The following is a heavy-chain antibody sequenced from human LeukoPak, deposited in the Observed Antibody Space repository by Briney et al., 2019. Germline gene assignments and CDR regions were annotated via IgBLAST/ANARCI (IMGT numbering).Heavy chain of an antibody. CDR3: AILTDYYDSSGYGWFDP. V-gene: IGHV4-31*03. CDR1: GGSISSGGYY. J-gene: IGHJ5*02. CDR2: IYYSGST. D-gene: IGHD3-22*01. Sequence: SQTLSPTCTVSGGSISSGGYYWSWIRQHPGKGLEWIGYIYYSGSTYYNPSLKSRVTISVDTSKNQFSLKLSSVTAADTAVYYCAILTDYYDSSGYGWFDPWGQRTLVTVSS.